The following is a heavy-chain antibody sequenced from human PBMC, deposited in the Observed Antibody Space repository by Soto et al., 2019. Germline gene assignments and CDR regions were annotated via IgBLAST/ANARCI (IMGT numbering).Heavy chain of an antibody. V-gene: IGHV3-74*03. CDR2: SNSDASST. D-gene: IGHD3-10*01. CDR3: ARGYYGSEGTEYFQH. J-gene: IGHJ1*01. Sequence: GGSLRLSCTASGFPFSSYWMHWVRQAPGKGLVWISRSNSDASSTTYADSVKGRFTISRDNAENTLFLQMNSLRVDDTAVYYCARGYYGSEGTEYFQHWGRGTLVTVSS. CDR1: GFPFSSYW.